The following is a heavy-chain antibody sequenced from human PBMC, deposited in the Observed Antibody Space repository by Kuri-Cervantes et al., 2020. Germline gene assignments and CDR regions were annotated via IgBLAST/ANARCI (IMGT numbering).Heavy chain of an antibody. Sequence: GESLKISCAASGFTFSSYWMSWVRQAPGKGLEWVSVIYSGGSTYYADSVKGRFTISRDNSKNTLYHQMNSLRAEDTAVYYCARVGNYYYYGMDVWGQGTTVTVSS. J-gene: IGHJ6*02. D-gene: IGHD3-10*01. V-gene: IGHV3-53*01. CDR1: GFTFSSYW. CDR2: IYSGGST. CDR3: ARVGNYYYYGMDV.